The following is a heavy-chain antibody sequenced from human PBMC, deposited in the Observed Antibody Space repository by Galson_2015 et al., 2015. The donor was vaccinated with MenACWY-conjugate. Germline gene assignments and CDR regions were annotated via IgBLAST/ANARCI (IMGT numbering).Heavy chain of an antibody. J-gene: IGHJ3*02. D-gene: IGHD6-19*01. Sequence: QSGAEVKKPGASVKVSCKASGYTFTSYGISWVRQAPGQGLEWMGWISAYNGNTNYAQKLQGRVTMTTDTSTSTAYMELRSLRSDDTAVYYCARDLKQWLVVADAFDIWGQGTMVTVSS. CDR1: GYTFTSYG. CDR2: ISAYNGNT. V-gene: IGHV1-18*01. CDR3: ARDLKQWLVVADAFDI.